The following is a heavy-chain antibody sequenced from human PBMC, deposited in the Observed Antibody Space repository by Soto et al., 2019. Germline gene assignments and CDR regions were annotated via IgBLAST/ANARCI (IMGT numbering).Heavy chain of an antibody. V-gene: IGHV3-7*01. D-gene: IGHD3-3*01. CDR2: IKQDGSEK. CDR1: GFTFSSYW. J-gene: IGHJ3*01. CDR3: AREWSRYHDAFDL. Sequence: PGGSLRLSCAASGFTFSSYWMSWVRQAPGKGLEWVANIKQDGSEKYYVDSVKGRFTISRDNAKNSLYLQMNSLRAEDTAVYYCAREWSRYHDAFDLWGQGTMVTVS.